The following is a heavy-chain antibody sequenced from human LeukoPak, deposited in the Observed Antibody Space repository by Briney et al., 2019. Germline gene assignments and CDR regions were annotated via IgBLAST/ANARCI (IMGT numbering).Heavy chain of an antibody. CDR2: INHSGST. V-gene: IGHV4-34*01. Sequence: KPSETLSLTCAVYGGSFSGYYWSWIRQPPGKGLEWIGEINHSGSTSYNPSLKSRVTISVDTSKNQFSLKLSSVTAADTAVYYCARNGDYLGYWGQGTLVTVSS. CDR1: GGSFSGYY. D-gene: IGHD4-17*01. J-gene: IGHJ4*02. CDR3: ARNGDYLGY.